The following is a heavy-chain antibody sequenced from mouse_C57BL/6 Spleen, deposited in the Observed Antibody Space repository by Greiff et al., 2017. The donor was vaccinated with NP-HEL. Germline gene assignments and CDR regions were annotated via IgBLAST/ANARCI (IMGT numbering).Heavy chain of an antibody. CDR2: ISSGSSTI. CDR3: ARGNSKVPFAY. Sequence: EVMLVESGGGLVKPGGSLKLSCAASGFTFSDYGMHWVRQAPEKGLEWVAYISSGSSTIYYADTVKGRFTISRDNAKNTLFLQMTSLRSEDTAMYYCARGNSKVPFAYWGQGTLVTVSA. J-gene: IGHJ3*01. D-gene: IGHD2-5*01. V-gene: IGHV5-17*01. CDR1: GFTFSDYG.